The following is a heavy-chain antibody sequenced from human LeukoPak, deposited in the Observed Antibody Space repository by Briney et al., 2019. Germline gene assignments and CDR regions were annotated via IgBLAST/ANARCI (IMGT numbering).Heavy chain of an antibody. CDR3: AREAQQWPYFDY. Sequence: GGSLRLSCAASGFTFSSYGMHWVRQAPGKGLEWVAVIWYDGSNKYYADSVKGRFTISRDNSKNTLYLQMNSLRAEDTAVYYCAREAQQWPYFDYWGQGTLVTASS. V-gene: IGHV3-33*01. D-gene: IGHD6-19*01. J-gene: IGHJ4*02. CDR2: IWYDGSNK. CDR1: GFTFSSYG.